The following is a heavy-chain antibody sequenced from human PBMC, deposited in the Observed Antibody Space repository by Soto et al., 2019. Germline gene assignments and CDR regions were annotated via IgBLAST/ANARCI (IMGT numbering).Heavy chain of an antibody. CDR3: ARAQQLVQVVGGDYYYGMDV. CDR1: GGTFSSYA. D-gene: IGHD6-13*01. V-gene: IGHV1-69*01. J-gene: IGHJ6*02. CDR2: IIPIFGTA. Sequence: QVQLVQSGAEVKKPGSSVKVSCKASGGTFSSYAISWVRQAPGQGLEWMGGIIPIFGTANYAQKFQVRVTITADESTSTAYVELSSLRSEDTAVYYCARAQQLVQVVGGDYYYGMDVWGQGTTVTVSS.